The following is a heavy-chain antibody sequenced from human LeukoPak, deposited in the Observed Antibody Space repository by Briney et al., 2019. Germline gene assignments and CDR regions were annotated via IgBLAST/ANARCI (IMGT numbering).Heavy chain of an antibody. J-gene: IGHJ4*02. CDR1: GYTFTSYD. D-gene: IGHD3-22*01. V-gene: IGHV1-8*03. CDR3: ARLSENYYDSSGYLYYSDY. Sequence: ASVKVSCKASGYTFTSYDINWVRQATGQGLEWVGWMNPNSGNTGYAQRFQGRVTITRNTSISTAYMELSSLRSEDTAVYYCARLSENYYDSSGYLYYSDYWGQGTLVTVSS. CDR2: MNPNSGNT.